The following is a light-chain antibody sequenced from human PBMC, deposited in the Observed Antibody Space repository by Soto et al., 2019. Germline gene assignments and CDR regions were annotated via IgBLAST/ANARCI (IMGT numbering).Light chain of an antibody. V-gene: IGKV3-15*01. CDR2: GAS. Sequence: EIVMTQSPATLSVSRGERATLSCRANQAISSNLAWYQQKPGQAPRLLIYGASTRATDIPDRFSGSGSGTEFTLTISSLQSEDFAVYYCQQYNNWLGTFGQGTKLEIK. CDR3: QQYNNWLGT. J-gene: IGKJ2*01. CDR1: QAISSN.